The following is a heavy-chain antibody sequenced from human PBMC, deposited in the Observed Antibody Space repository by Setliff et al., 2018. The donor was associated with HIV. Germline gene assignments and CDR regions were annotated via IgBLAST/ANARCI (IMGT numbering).Heavy chain of an antibody. D-gene: IGHD3-10*01. Sequence: PGGSLRLSCAASGFTFSSSWMSWVRQAPGKGLEWVANINEDGSEKYYMDSVKGRFTISRDNAENSLFLQMNSLRAEDTAIYYCALLWPFDYWGQGALVTVSS. CDR3: ALLWPFDY. J-gene: IGHJ4*02. CDR2: INEDGSEK. CDR1: GFTFSSSW. V-gene: IGHV3-7*03.